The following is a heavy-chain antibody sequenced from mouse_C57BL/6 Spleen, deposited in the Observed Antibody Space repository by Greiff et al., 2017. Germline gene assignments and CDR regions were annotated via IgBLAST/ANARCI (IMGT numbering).Heavy chain of an antibody. CDR2: IDPEDGET. D-gene: IGHD1-1*01. CDR1: GFNINDYY. CDR3: AGGITTVVAPLFDY. V-gene: IGHV14-2*01. Sequence: VQLQQSGAELVKPGASVKLSCTASGFNINDYYMHWVKQRPEQGLEWIGRIDPEDGETKSAPQFPGKATITADTSSNTAYLQLSSLTSEDTAVYYGAGGITTVVAPLFDYWGQGTTLTVSS. J-gene: IGHJ2*01.